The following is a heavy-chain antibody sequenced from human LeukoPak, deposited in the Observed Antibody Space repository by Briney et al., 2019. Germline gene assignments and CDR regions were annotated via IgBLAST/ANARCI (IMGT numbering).Heavy chain of an antibody. Sequence: PSETLSLTCTVSGVSISSSNSYWGWIRQPPGKGLEWIGSIYYSGNTYYNASLKSQVSISIDTSKNRFSLKLTPVTAADTAVYYCARQTGSGLFILPGGQGTLVTVSS. CDR2: IYYSGNT. CDR3: ARQTGSGLFILP. J-gene: IGHJ4*02. V-gene: IGHV4-39*01. D-gene: IGHD3/OR15-3a*01. CDR1: GVSISSSNSY.